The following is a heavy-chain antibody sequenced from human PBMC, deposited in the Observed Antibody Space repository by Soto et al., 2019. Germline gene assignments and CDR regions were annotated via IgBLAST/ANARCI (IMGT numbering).Heavy chain of an antibody. CDR3: ARDQRDGYTYYYYYGMDV. V-gene: IGHV4-30-4*01. CDR1: GGSISSGDYY. J-gene: IGHJ6*02. CDR2: IYYSGST. Sequence: PSETLSLTCTVSGGSISSGDYYWSWIRQSPGKGLEWIGYIYYSGSTYYNPSLKSRVTISVDTSKNQFSLKLSSVTAADTAVYYCARDQRDGYTYYYYYGMDVWGQGTTVTVSS. D-gene: IGHD5-12*01.